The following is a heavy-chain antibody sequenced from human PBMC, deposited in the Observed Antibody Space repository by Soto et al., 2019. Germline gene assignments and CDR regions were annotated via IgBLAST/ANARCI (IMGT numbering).Heavy chain of an antibody. CDR2: ISYDGSNK. CDR3: AKDTVTIFGVVPYYYYGMEV. J-gene: IGHJ6*01. D-gene: IGHD3-3*01. V-gene: IGHV3-30*18. Sequence: PVGSLRLSCAASVCTFSSYGMHCVRQSPGKGLEWVAVISYDGSNKYYADSVKGRFTISRDNSKNTLYLQMNSLRAEDTAVYYCAKDTVTIFGVVPYYYYGMEVWGQGTTVNVSS. CDR1: VCTFSSYG.